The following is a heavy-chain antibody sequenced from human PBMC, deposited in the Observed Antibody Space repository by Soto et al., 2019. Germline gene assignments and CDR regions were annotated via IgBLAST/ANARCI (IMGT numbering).Heavy chain of an antibody. CDR1: GFTFSNAW. CDR3: TTESYTAYGDYLHY. CDR2: IKSKTDGGTT. J-gene: IGHJ4*02. D-gene: IGHD3-16*01. V-gene: IGHV3-15*07. Sequence: GGSLRLSCAASGFTFSNAWMNWVRQAPGKGLEWVGRIKSKTDGGTTDYAAPVKGRFTISRDDSKNTLYLQMNSLKTEDTAVYYCTTESYTAYGDYLHYWGQGTLVTVSS.